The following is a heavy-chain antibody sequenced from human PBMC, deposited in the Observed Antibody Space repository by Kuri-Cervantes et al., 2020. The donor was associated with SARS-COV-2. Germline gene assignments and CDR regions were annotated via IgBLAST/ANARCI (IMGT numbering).Heavy chain of an antibody. J-gene: IGHJ3*02. CDR2: ISSNGGST. CDR1: GFSFSSYA. V-gene: IGHV3-64D*08. D-gene: IGHD3-3*02. Sequence: GESLKISCSASGFSFSSYAMHWVRQPPGKGLGYVSAISSNGGSTYYADSVKGRFTISRDNSKSTLYLQMSSLRAEDTAVYYCVKDPKGFGVSFLVAAFDIWRQGTMVTVSS. CDR3: VKDPKGFGVSFLVAAFDI.